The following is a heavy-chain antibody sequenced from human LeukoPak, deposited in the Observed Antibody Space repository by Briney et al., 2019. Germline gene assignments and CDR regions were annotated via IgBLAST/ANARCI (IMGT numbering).Heavy chain of an antibody. J-gene: IGHJ4*02. CDR2: ISTTGGGI. V-gene: IGHV3-11*01. D-gene: IGHD4/OR15-4a*01. CDR1: GFTFSDYY. CDR3: YGEGY. Sequence: GGSLRLSCAVSGFTFSDYYMSWIRQAPGKGLEWVPYISTTGGGIYYADSVKGRFASSRDNAKNSLYLQMNSLRAEDTAVYYCYGEGYWGQGTLVTVSS.